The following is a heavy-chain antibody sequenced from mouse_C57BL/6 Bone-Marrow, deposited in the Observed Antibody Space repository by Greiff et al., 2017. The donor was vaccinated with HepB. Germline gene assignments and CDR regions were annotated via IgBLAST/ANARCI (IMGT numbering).Heavy chain of an antibody. D-gene: IGHD1-1*01. CDR1: GYTFTGYW. CDR2: ILPGSGST. V-gene: IGHV1-9*01. CDR3: AREPYYYGSSYFDY. Sequence: LVESGAELMKPGASVKLSCKATGYTFTGYWIEWVKQRPGHGLEWIGEILPGSGSTNYKEKFKGKATFTADTSSNTAYMQLSSLTTEDSAIYYCAREPYYYGSSYFDYWGQGTTLTVSS. J-gene: IGHJ2*01.